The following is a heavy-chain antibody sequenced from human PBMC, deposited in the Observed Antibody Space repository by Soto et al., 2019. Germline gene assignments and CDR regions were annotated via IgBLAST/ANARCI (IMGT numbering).Heavy chain of an antibody. D-gene: IGHD3-10*01. J-gene: IGHJ4*02. V-gene: IGHV3-23*01. CDR1: GFTFSSYA. CDR2: ISGSGGTR. CDR3: AKDHYSGSGTYYNGY. Sequence: GGSLRLSCAASGFTFSSYAMSWVRQAPGMGLQWVSTISGSGGTRYYADSVKGRFTISRDNSKNTLDLQMNSLRAGDTAPYYCAKDHYSGSGTYYNGYWGQGTLVTVSS.